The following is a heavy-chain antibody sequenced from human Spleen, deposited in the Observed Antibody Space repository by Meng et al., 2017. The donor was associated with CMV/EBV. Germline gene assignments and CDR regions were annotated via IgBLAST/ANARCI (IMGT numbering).Heavy chain of an antibody. CDR1: GFTFRRYW. Sequence: LYGAASGFTFRRYWMSWVRKARGKGLEWVDNIKQDGSEKYYVDSVKGRFTISRDNAKNSLYLQMNSLRAEDTAVYYCARALLGDYWGQGTLVTVSS. CDR3: ARALLGDY. CDR2: IKQDGSEK. D-gene: IGHD3-16*01. J-gene: IGHJ4*02. V-gene: IGHV3-7*01.